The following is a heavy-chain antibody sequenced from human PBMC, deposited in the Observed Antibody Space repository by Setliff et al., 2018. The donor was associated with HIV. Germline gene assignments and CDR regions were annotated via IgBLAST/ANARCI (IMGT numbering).Heavy chain of an antibody. CDR3: ARPFPCASTTCYFAAFDM. D-gene: IGHD2-2*01. CDR2: VYTTGGT. J-gene: IGHJ1*01. CDR1: GGSISSGIYY. V-gene: IGHV4-61*09. Sequence: SETLSLTCTVSGGSISSGIYYWIWIRQPAGKGLEWIGHVYTTGGTNYNPSLKSRLTLSVDTSKSQFSLRLASVTAADTAVYYCARPFPCASTTCYFAAFDMWGQGIPVTVSS.